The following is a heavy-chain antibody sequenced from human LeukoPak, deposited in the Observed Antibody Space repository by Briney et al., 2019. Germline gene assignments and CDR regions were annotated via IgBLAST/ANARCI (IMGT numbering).Heavy chain of an antibody. CDR2: ISAYNGNT. CDR1: GYTFTSYG. V-gene: IGHV1-18*01. D-gene: IGHD5-18*01. J-gene: IGHJ4*02. Sequence: ASVKVSCKASGYTFTSYGISWVRQAPGQGLEWMGWISAYNGNTNYAQKLQGRVTMTTDTSTRTAYMELRSLRSDDTAVYYCAKSSYGHPRGDCWGQGTLVTVSS. CDR3: AKSSYGHPRGDC.